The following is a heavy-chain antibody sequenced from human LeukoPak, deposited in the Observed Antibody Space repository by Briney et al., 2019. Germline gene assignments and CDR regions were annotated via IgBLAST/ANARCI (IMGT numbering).Heavy chain of an antibody. Sequence: SGGSLRLSCAASAFSVSDKYMSWVRQAPGKGLEWVSVLYTGGDTFYADSVRGRLTISRDNFRNTVSLQMSSLRADDTALYYCAGGQMFTSGGFESWGQGALVTVSS. CDR3: AGGQMFTSGGFES. CDR1: AFSVSDKY. J-gene: IGHJ4*02. V-gene: IGHV3-53*01. D-gene: IGHD6-19*01. CDR2: LYTGGDT.